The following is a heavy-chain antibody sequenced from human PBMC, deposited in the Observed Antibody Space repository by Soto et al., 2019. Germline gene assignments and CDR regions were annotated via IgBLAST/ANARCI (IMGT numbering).Heavy chain of an antibody. CDR3: ARMDIVVVPAAICRHCWFDP. CDR1: GYSFTSYW. CDR2: IYPGDSDT. V-gene: IGHV5-51*01. D-gene: IGHD2-2*03. J-gene: IGHJ5*02. Sequence: GESLKISCKGSGYSFTSYWIGWVRQMPGKGLEWMGIIYPGDSDTRYSPSFQGQVTISADKSISTAYLQWSSLKASDTAMYYCARMDIVVVPAAICRHCWFDPCGQGPLVTVSS.